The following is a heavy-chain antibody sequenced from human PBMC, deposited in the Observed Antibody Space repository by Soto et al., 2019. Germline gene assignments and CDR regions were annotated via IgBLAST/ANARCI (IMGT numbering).Heavy chain of an antibody. CDR1: GFTFSSYW. V-gene: IGHV3-74*01. J-gene: IGHJ4*02. CDR3: ARDGPRGIVVVTAIFDY. CDR2: INSDGSST. D-gene: IGHD2-21*02. Sequence: EVQLVESGGGLVQPGGSLRLSCAASGFTFSSYWMHWVRQAPGKGLVWVSRINSDGSSTSYADSVKGRFTIPRDNAKNTLYLQMNSLRAEDTAVYYCARDGPRGIVVVTAIFDYWGQGTLVTVSS.